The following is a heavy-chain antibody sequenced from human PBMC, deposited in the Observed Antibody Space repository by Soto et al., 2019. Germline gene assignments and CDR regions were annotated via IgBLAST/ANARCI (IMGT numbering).Heavy chain of an antibody. J-gene: IGHJ6*02. CDR1: GGSISSGGYY. Sequence: QVQLQESGPGLVKPSQTLSLTCTVSGGSISSGGYYWSWIRQHPGKGLEWIGYIYYSGSTYYNPSLKSRVTISVDTSKNQFSLKLSSVTAADTAVYYCARALFGEIIRFGNEKNYYYYGMDVWGQGTTVTVSS. D-gene: IGHD3-10*01. CDR2: IYYSGST. CDR3: ARALFGEIIRFGNEKNYYYYGMDV. V-gene: IGHV4-31*03.